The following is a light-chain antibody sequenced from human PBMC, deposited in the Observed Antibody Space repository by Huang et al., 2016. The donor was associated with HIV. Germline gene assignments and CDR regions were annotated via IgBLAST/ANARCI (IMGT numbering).Light chain of an antibody. J-gene: IGKJ3*01. CDR1: QTILHDSDIRNY. CDR3: QQYYSSPFT. Sequence: DIVMTQSPDSLAVSLGERATINCKYSQTILHDSDIRNYLAWYQQKPGQPPKLLIHCASIRKSGVPDRFIGSGSGTDFTLTISSLQAEDVAVYYCQQYYSSPFTFGPGTNVDI. V-gene: IGKV4-1*01. CDR2: CAS.